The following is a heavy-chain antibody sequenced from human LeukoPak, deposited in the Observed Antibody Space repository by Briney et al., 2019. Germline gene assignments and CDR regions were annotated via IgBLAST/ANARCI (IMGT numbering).Heavy chain of an antibody. V-gene: IGHV3-53*01. J-gene: IGHJ5*02. CDR3: AKSGYYDSSGHLYNWFDP. CDR2: IYSGGST. CDR1: GFTFSSNY. D-gene: IGHD3-22*01. Sequence: GGSLRLSCAASGFTFSSNYMSWVRQAPGKGLEWVSVIYSGGSTYYADSVKGRFTISRDNSKNTLYLQMNSLRAEDTAVYYCAKSGYYDSSGHLYNWFDPWGQGTLVTVSS.